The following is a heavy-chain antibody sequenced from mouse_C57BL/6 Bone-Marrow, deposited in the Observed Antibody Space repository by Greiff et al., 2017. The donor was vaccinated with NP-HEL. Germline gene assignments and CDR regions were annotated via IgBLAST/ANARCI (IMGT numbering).Heavy chain of an antibody. J-gene: IGHJ3*01. V-gene: IGHV1-64*01. D-gene: IGHD1-1*01. CDR2: IHPNSGST. CDR3: ARSRLRYQAWFAY. CDR1: GYTFTSYW. Sequence: QVHVKQSGAELVKPGASVKLSCKASGYTFTSYWMHWVKQRPGQGLEWIGMIHPNSGSTNYNEKFKSKATLTVDKSSSTAYMQLSSLTSEDSAVYYCARSRLRYQAWFAYWGQGTLVTVSA.